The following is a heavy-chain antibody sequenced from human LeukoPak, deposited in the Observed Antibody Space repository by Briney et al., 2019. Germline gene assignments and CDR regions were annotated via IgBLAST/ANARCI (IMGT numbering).Heavy chain of an antibody. CDR3: AKDHSSGWPYCFPY. V-gene: IGHV3-7*03. J-gene: IGHJ4*02. D-gene: IGHD6-19*01. CDR1: GFTFSSYW. CDR2: IKQDGSEK. Sequence: TGGSLRLSCAASGFTFSSYWMSWVRQAPGKGLEWVANIKQDGSEKYYVDSVKGRFTISRDNAKNSLYLQMNSLRAEDTAVYYCAKDHSSGWPYCFPYWGQGTLVTVSS.